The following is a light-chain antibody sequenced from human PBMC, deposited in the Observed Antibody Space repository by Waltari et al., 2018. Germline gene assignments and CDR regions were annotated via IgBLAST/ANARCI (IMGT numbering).Light chain of an antibody. CDR1: QSVSKY. V-gene: IGKV3-20*01. Sequence: EIVLPQSPGTLSLSPGERVTLSCRASQSVSKYLAWYQQRPGQAPRLLLYHASTRATGIPDRFSGSGSGTDFSLTISRLEPEDFAVYYCQHYVRLPATFGQGTRVEIK. CDR2: HAS. J-gene: IGKJ1*01. CDR3: QHYVRLPAT.